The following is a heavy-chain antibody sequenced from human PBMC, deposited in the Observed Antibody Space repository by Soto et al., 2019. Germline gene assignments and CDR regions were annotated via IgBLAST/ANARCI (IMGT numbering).Heavy chain of an antibody. D-gene: IGHD6-6*01. CDR2: INRSGST. V-gene: IGHV4-34*01. CDR3: ASLYSSSQARPTYYYYYGMDV. J-gene: IGHJ6*02. Sequence: SSETLSLTCAVYGGSFSGYYWSWIRQPPGKGLEWIGEINRSGSTNYNPSLKSRVTISVDTSKNQFSLKLSSVTAADTAVYYCASLYSSSQARPTYYYYYGMDVWGQGTTVTVSS. CDR1: GGSFSGYY.